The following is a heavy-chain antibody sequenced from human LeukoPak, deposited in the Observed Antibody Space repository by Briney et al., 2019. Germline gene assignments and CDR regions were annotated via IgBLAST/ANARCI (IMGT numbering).Heavy chain of an antibody. CDR1: GGTFSSYA. D-gene: IGHD6-13*01. CDR2: IIPILGIA. J-gene: IGHJ4*02. CDR3: ASGEQQLGFDY. V-gene: IGHV1-69*04. Sequence: ASVKASCKASGGTFSSYAISWVRQAPGQGLEWMGRIIPILGIANYAQKFQGRVTITADKSTSTAYMELSSLRSEDTAVYYCASGEQQLGFDYWGQGTLVTVSS.